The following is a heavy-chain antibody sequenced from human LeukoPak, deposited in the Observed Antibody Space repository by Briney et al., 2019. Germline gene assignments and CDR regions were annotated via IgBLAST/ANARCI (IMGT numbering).Heavy chain of an antibody. V-gene: IGHV4-31*03. CDR3: ARGWRDFWSGYYNDY. CDR2: IYYSGST. Sequence: SQTLTLTCTVSGGSISSGGYYWSWIHHPPGKGLEWIGYIYYSGSTYYNPSLKSRVTISVDTSKNQFSLKLSSVTAADTAVYYCARGWRDFWSGYYNDYWGQGTLVTVSS. J-gene: IGHJ4*02. D-gene: IGHD3-3*01. CDR1: GGSISSGGYY.